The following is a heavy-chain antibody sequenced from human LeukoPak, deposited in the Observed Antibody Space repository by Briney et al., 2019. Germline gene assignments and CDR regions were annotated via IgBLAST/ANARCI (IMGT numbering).Heavy chain of an antibody. CDR3: ARATYYYDSSGYFFDY. Sequence: SETLSLTCTVSGGSISSYYWSWIRQPPGKGLEWIGYIYYSGSTNYNPSLKSRVTISVDTSKNQFSLKLSSVTAADTAVYYCARATYYYDSSGYFFDYWGQGTLVTVSS. J-gene: IGHJ4*02. V-gene: IGHV4-59*08. D-gene: IGHD3-22*01. CDR2: IYYSGST. CDR1: GGSISSYY.